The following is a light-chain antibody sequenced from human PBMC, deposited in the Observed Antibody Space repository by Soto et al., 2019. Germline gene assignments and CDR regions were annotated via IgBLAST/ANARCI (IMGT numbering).Light chain of an antibody. V-gene: IGLV2-8*01. CDR3: SPYAGSNNLV. CDR2: EVN. J-gene: IGLJ2*01. CDR1: SSDVGGYNY. Sequence: QSVLTQPPSASGSPGQSVTISCTGTSSDVGGYNYVSWYQQHPGKAPKLMIYEVNKRPSGVPDRFSGSKSGNSASLTVSGLQAEDEADYYCSPYAGSNNLVFGGGTKLTVL.